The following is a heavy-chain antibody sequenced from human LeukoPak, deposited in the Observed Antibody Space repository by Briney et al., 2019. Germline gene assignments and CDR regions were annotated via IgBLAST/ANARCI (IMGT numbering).Heavy chain of an antibody. V-gene: IGHV1-46*01. CDR2: INPSGGST. CDR3: ARDYLEESVPDY. Sequence: EASVTVSCKASGYTLTSYYMHWVRQAPGQGLEWMGIINPSGGSTSYAQKFQGRVTMTRDTSTSTVYMELSSLRSEDTAVYYCARDYLEESVPDYWGQGTLVTVSS. J-gene: IGHJ4*02. D-gene: IGHD3-16*01. CDR1: GYTLTSYY.